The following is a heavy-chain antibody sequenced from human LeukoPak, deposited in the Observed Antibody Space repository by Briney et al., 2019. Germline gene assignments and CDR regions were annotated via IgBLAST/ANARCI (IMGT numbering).Heavy chain of an antibody. CDR1: GGTFSSYA. Sequence: ASVKVSCKASGGTFSSYAISWVRQAPGQGLEWMGGIVPIFGTADYAQKFQGRVTITADESTSTAYMDLSSLRSEDTALYYCGTNLWSRGGDYWYFDLWGRGTLVTVSS. CDR3: GTNLWSRGGDYWYFDL. CDR2: IVPIFGTA. J-gene: IGHJ2*01. V-gene: IGHV1-69*13. D-gene: IGHD3-10*01.